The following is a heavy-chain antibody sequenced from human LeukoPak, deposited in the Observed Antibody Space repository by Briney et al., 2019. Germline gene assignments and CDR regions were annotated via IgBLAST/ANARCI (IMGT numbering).Heavy chain of an antibody. J-gene: IGHJ4*02. D-gene: IGHD3-22*01. CDR2: ISSSSSYI. CDR3: ARDFDTLYYYDSSGD. V-gene: IGHV3-21*01. CDR1: GFTFSDYY. Sequence: GGSLRLSCAASGFTFSDYYMNWVRQAPGKGLEWVSSISSSSSYIYYADSVKGRFTISRDNAKNSLYLQMNSLRAEDTAVYYCARDFDTLYYYDSSGDWGQGTLVTVSS.